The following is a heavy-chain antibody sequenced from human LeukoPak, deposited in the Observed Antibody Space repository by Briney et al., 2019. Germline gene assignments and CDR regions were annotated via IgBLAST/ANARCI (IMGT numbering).Heavy chain of an antibody. CDR3: TRVYGSGSYYEINAFDI. CDR1: GFTFGDYA. CDR2: IRSKAYGGTT. J-gene: IGHJ3*02. V-gene: IGHV3-49*03. D-gene: IGHD3-10*01. Sequence: GGSLRLSCTASGFTFGDYAMSWFRQAPGKGLEWVGFIRSKAYGGTTEYAASVKGRFTISRDDSKSIAYLQMNSLKTEDTAVYYCTRVYGSGSYYEINAFDIWGQGTMVTVSS.